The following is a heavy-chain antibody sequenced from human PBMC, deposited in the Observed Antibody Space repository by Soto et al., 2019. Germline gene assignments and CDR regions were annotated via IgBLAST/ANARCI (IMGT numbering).Heavy chain of an antibody. D-gene: IGHD3-22*01. CDR1: GYTFTGYY. CDR3: ATSSGYYYYYYYGMDV. V-gene: IGHV1-2*02. J-gene: IGHJ6*02. Sequence: GASVKFPCKASGYTFTGYYMHWVRQAPGQGLEWMGWINPNSGGTNYAQKFQGRVTMTRDTSISTAYMEPSRLRSDDTAVYYCATSSGYYYYYYYGMDVWGQGTTVTVSS. CDR2: INPNSGGT.